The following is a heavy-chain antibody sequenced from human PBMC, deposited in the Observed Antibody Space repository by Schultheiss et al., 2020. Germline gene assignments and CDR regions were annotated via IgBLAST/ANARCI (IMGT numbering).Heavy chain of an antibody. CDR2: LYSGGST. D-gene: IGHD1-26*01. CDR1: GFTFSSYG. V-gene: IGHV3-53*01. Sequence: GGSLRLSCAASGFTFSSYGMHWVRQAPGKGLEWVSILYSGGSTFYADSVKGRFTISRDNPMNTLYLQMNSLRAEDTAVYYCARSWVGATLFDYWGQGTLVTVSS. J-gene: IGHJ4*02. CDR3: ARSWVGATLFDY.